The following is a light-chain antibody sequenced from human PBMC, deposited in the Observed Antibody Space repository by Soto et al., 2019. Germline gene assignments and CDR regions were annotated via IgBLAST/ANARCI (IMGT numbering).Light chain of an antibody. CDR1: SSDVGGYNY. CDR2: DII. J-gene: IGLJ2*01. V-gene: IGLV2-11*01. Sequence: QSALTQPRSVSGSPGQSVTMSCTGTSSDVGGYNYVSWYQQHPGKAPKLMIYDIIKRPSGVPDRFSGSKSGNTASLTISGLQAEDGADYYCCSYAGSYTVVFGGGTKLTVL. CDR3: CSYAGSYTVV.